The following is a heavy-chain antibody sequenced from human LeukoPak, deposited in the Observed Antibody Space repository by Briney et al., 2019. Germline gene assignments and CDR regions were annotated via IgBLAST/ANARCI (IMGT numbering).Heavy chain of an antibody. CDR2: TSSSGNTI. V-gene: IGHV3-48*03. D-gene: IGHD2-21*02. CDR1: GFTFSSNE. CDR3: ARAALGLQTFGY. Sequence: GGSLRLSCAASGFTFSSNEMNWVRQAPGRGLEWVSYTSSSGNTIYYSDSVKGRFTISRDNAKNSLYLQMNSLTAEDTAIYYCARAALGLQTFGYWGQGTLVTVSS. J-gene: IGHJ4*02.